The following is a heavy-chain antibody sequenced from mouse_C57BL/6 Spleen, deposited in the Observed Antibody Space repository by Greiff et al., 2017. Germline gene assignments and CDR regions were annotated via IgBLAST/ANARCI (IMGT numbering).Heavy chain of an antibody. D-gene: IGHD3-1*01. Sequence: EVQRVESGEGLVKPGGSLKLSCAASGFTFSSYAMSWVRQTPEKRLEWVAYISSGGDYIYYADTVKGRFTISRDNARNTLYLQMSSLKSEDTAMYYCTRGPPSDAIDYWGQGTSVTVSS. J-gene: IGHJ4*01. CDR3: TRGPPSDAIDY. CDR1: GFTFSSYA. V-gene: IGHV5-9-1*02. CDR2: ISSGGDYI.